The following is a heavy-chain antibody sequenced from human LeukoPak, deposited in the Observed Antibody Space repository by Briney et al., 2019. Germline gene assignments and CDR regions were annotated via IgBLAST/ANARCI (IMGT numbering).Heavy chain of an antibody. V-gene: IGHV1-2*02. CDR2: INPNSGGT. CDR3: ARVDYSNYGGYFDY. Sequence: ASVKVSCKASGYTFTGYYMHWVRQAPGQGLEWMGWINPNSGGTNYAQKFQGRVTMTRDTSISTAYMELRSLRSDDTAVYYCARVDYSNYGGYFDYWGQGTLVTVSS. CDR1: GYTFTGYY. J-gene: IGHJ4*02. D-gene: IGHD4-11*01.